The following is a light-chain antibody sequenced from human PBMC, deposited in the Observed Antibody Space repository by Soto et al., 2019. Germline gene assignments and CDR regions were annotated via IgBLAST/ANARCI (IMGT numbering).Light chain of an antibody. CDR2: AAS. J-gene: IGKJ1*01. CDR1: QTISIY. V-gene: IGKV1-39*01. Sequence: DIQMTQSPSSLSASVGDRVTINCRASQTISIYLNWYQHRPGKGPKLLIYAASTLQSGVSSRFSGSGSGRDFTLTISSLQTEDVATYYCQQSNSIPPWTFGQGTKVEIK. CDR3: QQSNSIPPWT.